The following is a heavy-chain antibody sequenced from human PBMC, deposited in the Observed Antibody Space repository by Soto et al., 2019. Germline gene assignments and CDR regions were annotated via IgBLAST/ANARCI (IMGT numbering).Heavy chain of an antibody. Sequence: QGQLVQSGPEVKKPGASVKVSCKASGYTFTRYGISWVRQAPGQGLEWMGWISGYNGDTNYAQKVQGRVTMTIDTSTSTAYMELRSLTSDDTAIYYCAKNGKLPYYYYVMDVWGQGTTVTVSS. D-gene: IGHD1-26*01. J-gene: IGHJ6*02. V-gene: IGHV1-18*01. CDR1: GYTFTRYG. CDR2: ISGYNGDT. CDR3: AKNGKLPYYYYVMDV.